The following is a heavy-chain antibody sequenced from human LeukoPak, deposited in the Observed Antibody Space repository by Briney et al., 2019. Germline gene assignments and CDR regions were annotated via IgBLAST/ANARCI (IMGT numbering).Heavy chain of an antibody. CDR1: GGSISSSSYY. D-gene: IGHD6-13*01. V-gene: IGHV4-39*01. Sequence: SETLSLTCTVSGGSISSSSYYWGCIRQPPGKGLECIGSIYYSGSTYYNPSLKSRVTISVDTSKNQFSLKLSSVTAADTAVYYCARRDSSSWYPILYYFDYWGQGTLSPSPQ. CDR2: IYYSGST. CDR3: ARRDSSSWYPILYYFDY. J-gene: IGHJ4*02.